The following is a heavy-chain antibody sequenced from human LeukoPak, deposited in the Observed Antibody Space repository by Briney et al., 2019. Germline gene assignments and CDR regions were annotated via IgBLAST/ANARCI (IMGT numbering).Heavy chain of an antibody. CDR2: ISPSGGIT. Sequence: GGSLRLSCAASGFTFSSHGMNWVRQAPGKGLEWVSGISPSGGITYYTDSVKGRFTISRDNAKNSLYLQMNSLRAEDTAVYYCARDTHFYGSGSPAFDIWGQGTMVTVSS. V-gene: IGHV3-23*01. J-gene: IGHJ3*02. CDR3: ARDTHFYGSGSPAFDI. D-gene: IGHD3-10*01. CDR1: GFTFSSHG.